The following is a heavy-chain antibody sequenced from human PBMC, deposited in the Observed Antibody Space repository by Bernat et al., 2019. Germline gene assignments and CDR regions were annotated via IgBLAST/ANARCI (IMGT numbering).Heavy chain of an antibody. V-gene: IGHV3-23*01. Sequence: EVRLLESGGGLVQPGGSLRLSCAASGFTFSNYAISWVRQAPGKGLEWVSAISGSGGSTYYADSVQGRFTISRDNSKNTLYLQINSLRAEDTAIYYCAKGSEVYYYGMDVWGQGTTVTVSS. CDR3: AKGSEVYYYGMDV. CDR1: GFTFSNYA. CDR2: ISGSGGST. J-gene: IGHJ6*02.